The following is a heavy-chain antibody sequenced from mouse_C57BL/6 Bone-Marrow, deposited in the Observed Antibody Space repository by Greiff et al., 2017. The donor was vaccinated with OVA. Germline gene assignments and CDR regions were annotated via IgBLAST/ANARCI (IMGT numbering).Heavy chain of an antibody. CDR2: IDPENGDT. CDR3: TTFDYDVGFAY. CDR1: GFNIKDDY. V-gene: IGHV14-4*01. D-gene: IGHD2-4*01. Sequence: VHVKQSGAELVRPGASVKLSCTASGFNIKDDYMHWVKQRPEQGLEWIGWIDPENGDTVYASKFQGKATITADTSSNTAYLQLSSLTSEDTAVYYCTTFDYDVGFAYWGQGTLVTVSA. J-gene: IGHJ3*01.